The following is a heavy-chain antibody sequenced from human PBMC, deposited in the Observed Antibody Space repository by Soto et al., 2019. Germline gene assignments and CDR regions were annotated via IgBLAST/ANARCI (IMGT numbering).Heavy chain of an antibody. Sequence: GGSLRLSCAASGFTFRGFAMSWVRQAPGKGLEWVSGISGVGGSTYYADSVKGRFTISRDNSKNTLHLQMNSLRAEDTAVYYCAKDGWNLPPDPWGQGTLVTVSS. CDR1: GFTFRGFA. D-gene: IGHD1-1*01. J-gene: IGHJ5*02. CDR3: AKDGWNLPPDP. V-gene: IGHV3-23*01. CDR2: ISGVGGST.